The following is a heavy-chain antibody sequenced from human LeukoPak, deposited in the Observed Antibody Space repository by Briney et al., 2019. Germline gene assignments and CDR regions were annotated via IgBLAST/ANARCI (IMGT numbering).Heavy chain of an antibody. CDR2: TFYDGSKS. CDR1: GFTFSTYG. CDR3: AKTLPDSSSCPDY. V-gene: IGHV3-33*06. D-gene: IGHD6-13*01. Sequence: PGGSLRLSCAASGFTFSTYGFHWIRQAPGKGLEWVAATFYDGSKSFYTDSVKGRFTISRDNSKNTLYLQMNSLRAEDSAVYYCAKTLPDSSSCPDYWGQGTLVTVSS. J-gene: IGHJ4*02.